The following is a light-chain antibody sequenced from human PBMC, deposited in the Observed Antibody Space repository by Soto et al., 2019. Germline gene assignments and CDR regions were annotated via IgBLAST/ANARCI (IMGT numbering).Light chain of an antibody. Sequence: QSALTQPRSVSGSPGQSVTISCTGTSSDVGGYNYVSWYQQHPGKAPKLMIYDVSKRPSGVPDRFSGSKSGNTASLTISGLQAEDAADYYCCSYAGSSKRFGGGTQLTVL. CDR2: DVS. V-gene: IGLV2-11*01. CDR3: CSYAGSSKR. J-gene: IGLJ2*01. CDR1: SSDVGGYNY.